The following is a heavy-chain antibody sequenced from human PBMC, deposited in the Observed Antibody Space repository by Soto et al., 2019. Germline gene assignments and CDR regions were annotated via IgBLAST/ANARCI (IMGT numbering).Heavy chain of an antibody. J-gene: IGHJ6*02. V-gene: IGHV4-39*01. CDR2: IYYSGST. CDR1: GGSISSSSYY. CDR3: ARHVSGYSSGWVYYYYGMDV. D-gene: IGHD6-19*01. Sequence: SETLSLTCTVSGGSISSSSYYWGWIRQPPGKWLEWIGSIYYSGSTYYNPSLKSRVTVSVDTSKNQFSLKLSSVTAADTAVYYCARHVSGYSSGWVYYYYGMDVWGQGTTVTVSS.